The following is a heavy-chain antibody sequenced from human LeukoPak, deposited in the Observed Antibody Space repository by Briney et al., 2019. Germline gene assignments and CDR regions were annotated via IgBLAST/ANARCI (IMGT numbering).Heavy chain of an antibody. D-gene: IGHD3-22*01. CDR2: KWYDGSNK. CDR1: GFTFSSYG. CDR3: AILGYDSSGYYFDY. Sequence: GGSLRLSCAASGFTFSSYGMHWVRQAPGKGLEWVAVKWYDGSNKYYADSVKGRFTISRDNSKNTLYLQMNSLRAEDTAVYYCAILGYDSSGYYFDYWGQGTLVTVSS. J-gene: IGHJ4*02. V-gene: IGHV3-33*01.